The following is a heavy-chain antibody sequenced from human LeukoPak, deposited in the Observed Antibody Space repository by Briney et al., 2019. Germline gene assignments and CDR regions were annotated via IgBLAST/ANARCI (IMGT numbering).Heavy chain of an antibody. D-gene: IGHD5-24*01. CDR2: ISDSGITT. CDR1: GFTFSSYA. Sequence: PGGSLRLSCAASGFTFSSYAMSWVRQAPGKGLEWVSHISDSGITTYYADSVKGRFTISRDNTENTLYLQMNSLRVDDTALYYCATSRGATMVALDYWGQGTLVTVSS. J-gene: IGHJ4*02. CDR3: ATSRGATMVALDY. V-gene: IGHV3-23*01.